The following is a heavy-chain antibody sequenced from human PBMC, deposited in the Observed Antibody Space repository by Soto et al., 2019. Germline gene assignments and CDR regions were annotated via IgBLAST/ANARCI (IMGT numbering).Heavy chain of an antibody. Sequence: GGSLRLSCAASGFTFSDSAMHWVRQASGKGLEWVGRIRSKPNGYATAYAASVKGRFTISRDDSKNTAYLQMNSLKTEDTAVYYCTRRGGVTPTTSGVDYGGQGTLVTVSS. J-gene: IGHJ4*02. D-gene: IGHD1-26*01. CDR1: GFTFSDSA. CDR2: IRSKPNGYAT. CDR3: TRRGGVTPTTSGVDY. V-gene: IGHV3-73*01.